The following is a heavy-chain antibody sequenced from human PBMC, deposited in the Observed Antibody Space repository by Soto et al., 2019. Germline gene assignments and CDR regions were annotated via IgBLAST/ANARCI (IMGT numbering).Heavy chain of an antibody. CDR1: GYTFTSYA. D-gene: IGHD3-10*01. V-gene: IGHV1-3*01. CDR2: INAGNGNT. Sequence: QVQLVQSGAEVKKPGASVKVSCKASGYTFTSYAMHWVRQAPGQRLEWMGWINAGNGNTKYSQKFQGRVTITRDTSASTDYMELSSLRSEDTAVYYCARVVFSGFGELGAGDYWGQGTLVTVSS. J-gene: IGHJ4*02. CDR3: ARVVFSGFGELGAGDY.